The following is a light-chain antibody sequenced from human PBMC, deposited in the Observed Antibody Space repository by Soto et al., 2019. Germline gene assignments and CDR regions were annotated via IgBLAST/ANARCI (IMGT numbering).Light chain of an antibody. V-gene: IGLV2-11*01. Sequence: QSALTQPRSVSGSPGQSVTISCTGTSSDVGNYNYVSWYQQHPGKAPKLMIYDVSKRPSGVPDRFSGSKSGNTASLTISGLQAEDETDYYCCSWGGSDTVFGGGTQLTVL. CDR1: SSDVGNYNY. J-gene: IGLJ3*02. CDR3: CSWGGSDTV. CDR2: DVS.